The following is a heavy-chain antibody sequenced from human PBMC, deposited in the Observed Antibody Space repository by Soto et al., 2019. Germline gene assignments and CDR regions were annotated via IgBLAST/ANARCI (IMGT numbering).Heavy chain of an antibody. Sequence: PSETLSLTCTVSGRSISSYSWSWIRQPPGKGLEWIGYIYYNGNTNYNPSLKSRVTISIDTSKNQFSLKLSSVTAADTAVYYCARDPRIYSDPYYFDYWGQGTLVTVSS. V-gene: IGHV4-59*01. J-gene: IGHJ4*02. D-gene: IGHD4-17*01. CDR3: ARDPRIYSDPYYFDY. CDR1: GRSISSYS. CDR2: IYYNGNT.